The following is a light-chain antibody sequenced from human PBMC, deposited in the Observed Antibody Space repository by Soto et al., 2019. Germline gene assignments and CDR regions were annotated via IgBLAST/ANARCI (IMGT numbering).Light chain of an antibody. V-gene: IGLV1-40*01. CDR2: GNS. CDR1: SSNIGAGYD. J-gene: IGLJ3*02. Sequence: QSVLTQPPSVSGAPGQRVTISCTGSSSNIGAGYDVHWYQQLPGTAPKLLIYGNSHRPSGVPDRFSGSKSGTSASLAITGLQAEDVADYYCQSYDSSLSGSVFGGGTKLTVL. CDR3: QSYDSSLSGSV.